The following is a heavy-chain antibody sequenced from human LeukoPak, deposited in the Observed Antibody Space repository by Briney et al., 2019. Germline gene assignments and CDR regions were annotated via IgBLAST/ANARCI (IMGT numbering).Heavy chain of an antibody. J-gene: IGHJ4*02. Sequence: ASVKVSCMASGYTFTSYGISWVRQAPGQGPEWMGWMSPNSGDTGYAQKFQDRVTMTRNTSISTAYMELSSLRSDDTAVYYCARGPPNWRYDYWGPGTLVTVSS. V-gene: IGHV1-8*02. CDR2: MSPNSGDT. D-gene: IGHD1-1*01. CDR1: GYTFTSYG. CDR3: ARGPPNWRYDY.